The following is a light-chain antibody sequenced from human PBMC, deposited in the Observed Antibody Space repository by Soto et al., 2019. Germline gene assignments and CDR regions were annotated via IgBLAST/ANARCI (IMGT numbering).Light chain of an antibody. Sequence: QSALTQPASVSGSPGQSITISCTGTSSDVGGYNYVSWYQQHPGKAPKLMIYDVSNRPSGVSNRFSGSKSGNTASLTISGFQAEDEADYHCSSYSSSITPVVFGGGTKLTVL. CDR3: SSYSSSITPVV. V-gene: IGLV2-14*03. CDR2: DVS. CDR1: SSDVGGYNY. J-gene: IGLJ2*01.